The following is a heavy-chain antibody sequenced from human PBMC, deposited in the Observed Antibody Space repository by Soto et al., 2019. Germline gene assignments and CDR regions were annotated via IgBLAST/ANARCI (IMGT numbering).Heavy chain of an antibody. CDR2: ISGSGGST. CDR3: GKEPIVYFYGLDV. V-gene: IGHV3-23*01. Sequence: GGSLRLSCAASGFTFTTYAMSWVRQAPGEGLEWVSTISGSGGSTHYADSVRGRFTISRDNSKNTLYLQMNSLRAEDTAVYYCGKEPIVYFYGLDVSGHGTTFTVSS. J-gene: IGHJ6*02. CDR1: GFTFTTYA. D-gene: IGHD2-15*01.